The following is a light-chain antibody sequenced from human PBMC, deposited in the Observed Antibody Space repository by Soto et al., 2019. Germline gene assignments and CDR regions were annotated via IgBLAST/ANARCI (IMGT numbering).Light chain of an antibody. J-gene: IGKJ4*01. CDR2: GAS. Sequence: EIVLTQSPDTLSLSPGEGATLSCRASQSVSSTYLAWYQQKAGQAPRLLIYGASSRATGIPDRFSGSGSGTDFTLTISRLEPEDFAVYYCQQYNNWPLTFGGGTKVDIK. CDR1: QSVSSTY. V-gene: IGKV3-20*01. CDR3: QQYNNWPLT.